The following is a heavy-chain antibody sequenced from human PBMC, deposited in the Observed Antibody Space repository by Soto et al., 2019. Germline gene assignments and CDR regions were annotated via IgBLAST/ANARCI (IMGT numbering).Heavy chain of an antibody. V-gene: IGHV1-69*13. D-gene: IGHD6-19*01. CDR2: IIPIFGTA. CDR1: GGTFSCYA. J-gene: IGHJ4*02. CDR3: APLGKVAGTGYPT. Sequence: SVKVSCKASGGTFSCYAISWVRQAPGQGLEWMGGIIPIFGTANYAQKFQGRVTITADESTSTAYMELSSLRSEDTAVYYCAPLGKVAGTGYPTWGQGTLVTVYS.